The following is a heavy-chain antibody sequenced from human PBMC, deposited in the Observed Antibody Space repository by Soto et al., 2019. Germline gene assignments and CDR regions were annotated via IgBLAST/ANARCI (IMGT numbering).Heavy chain of an antibody. V-gene: IGHV3-33*01. Sequence: GGSLRLSCAASGFTFISYGMHWCRHSPGKGLEWVAVIWYDGSNKYYADSVKGRFTISRDNSKNTLYLQMNSLRAEDTAVYYCARASNYVDYYYGMDVWGQGTTVTVSS. CDR3: ARASNYVDYYYGMDV. CDR1: GFTFISYG. D-gene: IGHD4-4*01. CDR2: IWYDGSNK. J-gene: IGHJ6*02.